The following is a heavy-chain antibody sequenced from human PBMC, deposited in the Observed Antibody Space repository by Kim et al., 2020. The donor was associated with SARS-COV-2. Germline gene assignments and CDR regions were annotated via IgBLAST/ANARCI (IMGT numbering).Heavy chain of an antibody. J-gene: IGHJ4*02. Sequence: ASVKVSCKASGYTFTGYYMHWVRQAPEQGLEWMGWINPNSGGTNYAQKFQGRVTMTRDTSISTAYMELSRLRSDDTAVYYCARATYGSGSYFTFDYWGQGTLVTVSS. V-gene: IGHV1-2*02. D-gene: IGHD3-10*01. CDR2: INPNSGGT. CDR1: GYTFTGYY. CDR3: ARATYGSGSYFTFDY.